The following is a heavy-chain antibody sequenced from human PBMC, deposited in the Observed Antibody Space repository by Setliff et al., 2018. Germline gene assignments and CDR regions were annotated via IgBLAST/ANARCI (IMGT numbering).Heavy chain of an antibody. J-gene: IGHJ3*02. Sequence: SETLSLTCSVSGGSINRDYWNWIRQPPGKGLEWIGYIHYSGNTNYNPSLKSRVTISIDTSKNQFSLKVTSVTAADTAVYYCASRSGVVEDPPRQVILDDGFDIWGQGTMVTVSS. V-gene: IGHV4-59*08. D-gene: IGHD2-15*01. CDR1: GGSINRDY. CDR3: ASRSGVVEDPPRQVILDDGFDI. CDR2: IHYSGNT.